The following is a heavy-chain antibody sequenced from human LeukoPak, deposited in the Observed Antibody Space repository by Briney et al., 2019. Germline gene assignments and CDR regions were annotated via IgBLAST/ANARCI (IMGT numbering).Heavy chain of an antibody. Sequence: PGGSLRLSCAASGFTFSSYEMNWVRQAPGKRLEWVSYISSSGSSIYYADSVKGRFTISRDNAKNSLYLQMNSLRAEDTAVYYCARGVNYYDSSGYYFSYWGQGTLVTVSS. D-gene: IGHD3-22*01. CDR2: ISSSGSSI. J-gene: IGHJ4*02. CDR3: ARGVNYYDSSGYYFSY. CDR1: GFTFSSYE. V-gene: IGHV3-48*03.